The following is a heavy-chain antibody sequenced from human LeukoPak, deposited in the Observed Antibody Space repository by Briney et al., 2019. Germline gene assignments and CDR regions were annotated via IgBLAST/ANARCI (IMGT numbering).Heavy chain of an antibody. Sequence: GGSLRLSCAVSGFTFSSYWMSWVRQAPGKGLEWVANIKQDGSEKYYVDSVKGRFTISRDNAKNSLYLQMNSLRAEDTAVYYCAREGEGYCSSTSCPGGMDVWGKGTTVTVSS. CDR2: IKQDGSEK. CDR1: GFTFSSYW. V-gene: IGHV3-7*03. CDR3: AREGEGYCSSTSCPGGMDV. D-gene: IGHD2-2*01. J-gene: IGHJ6*04.